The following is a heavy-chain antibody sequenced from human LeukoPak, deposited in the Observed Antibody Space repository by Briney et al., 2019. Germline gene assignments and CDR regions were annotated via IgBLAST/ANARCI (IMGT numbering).Heavy chain of an antibody. CDR1: GGSFSGYY. D-gene: IGHD5/OR15-5a*01. CDR3: ARSVRYFDL. J-gene: IGHJ2*01. Sequence: SETLSLTCAVYGGSFSGYYWSWIRQPPGKGLEWIGEINHSGSTNYNPSLKSRVTISVDTSKNQFSLKLSSVTAGDTAVYYCARSVRYFDLWGRGTLVTVSS. CDR2: INHSGST. V-gene: IGHV4-34*01.